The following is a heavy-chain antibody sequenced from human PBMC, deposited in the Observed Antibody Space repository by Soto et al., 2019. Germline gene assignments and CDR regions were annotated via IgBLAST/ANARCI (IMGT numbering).Heavy chain of an antibody. CDR1: GDTFASFG. Sequence: ASVKVSCKASGDTFASFGFSWARQAPGQGLEWLGWISAYNGNTHYAQKVRDRVTLTTDTSTNTAYMELRSLTSDDTAVYYCARDQESITDRILQYWGQGTRVTVSS. V-gene: IGHV1-18*01. CDR2: ISAYNGNT. CDR3: ARDQESITDRILQY. D-gene: IGHD3-10*01. J-gene: IGHJ4*02.